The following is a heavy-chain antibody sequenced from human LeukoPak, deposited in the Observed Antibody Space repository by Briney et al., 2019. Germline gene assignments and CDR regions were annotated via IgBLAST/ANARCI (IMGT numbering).Heavy chain of an antibody. Sequence: ASVKVSCKSSGYTFTGYYMHWVRQAPGQGLEWMGWINPNSGGTNYAQKFQGRVTMTRDTSISTAYMELSRLRSDDTAVYYCARVAKIQLWLMDYWGQGTLVTVSS. CDR3: ARVAKIQLWLMDY. CDR1: GYTFTGYY. D-gene: IGHD5-18*01. CDR2: INPNSGGT. V-gene: IGHV1-2*02. J-gene: IGHJ4*02.